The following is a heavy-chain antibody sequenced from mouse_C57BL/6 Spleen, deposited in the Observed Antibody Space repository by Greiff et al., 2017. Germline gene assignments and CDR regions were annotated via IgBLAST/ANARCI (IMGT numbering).Heavy chain of an antibody. CDR1: GFTFSDYG. D-gene: IGHD2-13*01. Sequence: EVMLVESGGGLVKPGGSLKLSCAASGFTFSDYGMHWVRQAPEKGLEWVAYISSGSSTIYYADTVKGRFTISRDNAKNTLFLQMTSLRSEDTAMYYGARRDYSDLYWYFDVWGTGTTVTVSS. J-gene: IGHJ1*03. CDR2: ISSGSSTI. V-gene: IGHV5-17*01. CDR3: ARRDYSDLYWYFDV.